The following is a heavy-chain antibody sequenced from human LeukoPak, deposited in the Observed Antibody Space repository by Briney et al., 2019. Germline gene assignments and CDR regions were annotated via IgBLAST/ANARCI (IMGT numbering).Heavy chain of an antibody. CDR3: AREVYGGNSAFDY. J-gene: IGHJ4*02. Sequence: PSETLSLTCTVSGGSISSYYWSWIRQPPGKGPEWIGYIYYSGSTNYNPSLKSRVTISVDTSKNQFSLKLSSVTAADTAVYYCAREVYGGNSAFDYWGQGTLVTVSS. V-gene: IGHV4-59*01. CDR2: IYYSGST. D-gene: IGHD4-23*01. CDR1: GGSISSYY.